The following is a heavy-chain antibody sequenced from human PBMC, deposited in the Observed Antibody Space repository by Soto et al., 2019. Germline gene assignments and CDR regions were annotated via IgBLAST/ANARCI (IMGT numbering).Heavy chain of an antibody. D-gene: IGHD3-16*01. CDR1: GLTFSSYW. CDR3: ARVRGYFSSTSAYRFYGMDV. CDR2: IKEDASEK. Sequence: GGSLRISCAASGLTFSSYWMSWVRQAPGKGLEWVANIKEDASEKYYVDSVRGRFTISRYNAKNSLYLQMNILRAEDTAVYYCARVRGYFSSTSAYRFYGMDVWGQGPTVTVSS. J-gene: IGHJ6*02. V-gene: IGHV3-7*01.